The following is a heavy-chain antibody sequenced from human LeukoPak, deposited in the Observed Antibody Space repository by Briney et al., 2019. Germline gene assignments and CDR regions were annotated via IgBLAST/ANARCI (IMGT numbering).Heavy chain of an antibody. CDR1: GYTFTRYY. Sequence: GASVKVSCKASGYTFTRYYIHWVRQAPGQGLEWMGWINPDNGGTDYPQKFQGRVTVTRDTSLTTAYMELSRLTSDDTALYYCTRRIIILPAVTSEAFDIWGQGTMVTVSS. V-gene: IGHV1-2*02. J-gene: IGHJ3*02. D-gene: IGHD2-2*01. CDR3: TRRIIILPAVTSEAFDI. CDR2: INPDNGGT.